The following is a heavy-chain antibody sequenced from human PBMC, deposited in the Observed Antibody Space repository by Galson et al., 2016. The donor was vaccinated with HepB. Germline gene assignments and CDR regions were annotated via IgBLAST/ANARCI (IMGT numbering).Heavy chain of an antibody. D-gene: IGHD3-22*01. CDR2: LYSGGST. Sequence: SLRLSCAASGFTVSNNYMTWVRQAPGKGLEWVSLLYSGGSTYYADSVKGRFTISRDNSKNTVYIQMNSLRAEETAVYYCARDRYYYGSRGYYSNDGFDFWGQGTMVTVSS. CDR1: GFTVSNNY. V-gene: IGHV3-53*01. J-gene: IGHJ3*01. CDR3: ARDRYYYGSRGYYSNDGFDF.